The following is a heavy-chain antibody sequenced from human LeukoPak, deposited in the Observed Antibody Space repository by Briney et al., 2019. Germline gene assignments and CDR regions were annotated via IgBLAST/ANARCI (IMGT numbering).Heavy chain of an antibody. CDR1: GGFISSYY. Sequence: SETLSLTCTVSGGFISSYYWSWIRQPPGKGLEWIGYIYTSGSTNYNPSLKSRVTISVDTSKNQFSLKLSSVTAADTAVYYCARHAPNWDGIDYWGQGTLVTVSS. J-gene: IGHJ4*02. V-gene: IGHV4-4*09. CDR3: ARHAPNWDGIDY. D-gene: IGHD1-1*01. CDR2: IYTSGST.